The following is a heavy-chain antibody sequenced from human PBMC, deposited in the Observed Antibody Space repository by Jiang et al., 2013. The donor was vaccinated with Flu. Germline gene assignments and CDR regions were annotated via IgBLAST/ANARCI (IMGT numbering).Heavy chain of an antibody. D-gene: IGHD2-21*01. Sequence: SGPGLVKPSETLSLTCSVSGGSISNYYWHWIRQPPGKGLEWIGYVHQSGATSYNPSLESRVIMSVDTFNNQFSLRLGSLTAADTAIYYCAREYSASDFWGQGTRVTVSS. CDR1: GGSISNYY. CDR3: AREYSASDF. CDR2: VHQSGAT. J-gene: IGHJ3*01. V-gene: IGHV4-59*01.